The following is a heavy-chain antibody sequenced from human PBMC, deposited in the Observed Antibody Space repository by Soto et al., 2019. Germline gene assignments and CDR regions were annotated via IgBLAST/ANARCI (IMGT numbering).Heavy chain of an antibody. V-gene: IGHV1-69*12. CDR2: IIPMFGTA. Sequence: QVQLVQSGAEVKKPGSSVKVSCKTSGGTFSSYAISWVRQAPGQGLEWMGGIIPMFGTANYAQKFQGRVTITADESTSTAYMELSSLRSEDTAVYYCARYRANDDDSRGYYYSAFDYWGQGTLVTVSS. CDR1: GGTFSSYA. J-gene: IGHJ4*02. CDR3: ARYRANDDDSRGYYYSAFDY. D-gene: IGHD3-22*01.